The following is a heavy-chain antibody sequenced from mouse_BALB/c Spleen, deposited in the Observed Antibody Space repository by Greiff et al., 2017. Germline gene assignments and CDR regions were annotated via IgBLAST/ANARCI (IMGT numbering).Heavy chain of an antibody. V-gene: IGHV2-9*02. J-gene: IGHJ4*01. Sequence: QVQLKESGPGLVAPSQSLSITCTVSGFSLTSYGVHWVRQPPGKGLEWLGVIWAGGSTNYNSALMSRLSISKDNSKSQVFLKMNSLQTDDTAMYYCARDRGITLYYYAMDYWGQGTSVTVSS. CDR2: IWAGGST. CDR1: GFSLTSYG. CDR3: ARDRGITLYYYAMDY. D-gene: IGHD2-4*01.